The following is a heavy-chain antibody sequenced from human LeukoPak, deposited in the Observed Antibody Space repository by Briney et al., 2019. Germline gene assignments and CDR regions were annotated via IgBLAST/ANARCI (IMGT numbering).Heavy chain of an antibody. CDR2: INAGNGDT. V-gene: IGHV1-3*01. J-gene: IGHJ4*02. D-gene: IGHD2-21*01. CDR1: GYTFSTYV. Sequence: ASVKVSCKASGYTFSTYVVHWGRQAPGQRPEWMGWINAGNGDTKYLQNFQDRVTITRDTAANTAYMELSSLTSEDTALYYCARDNCGDACYPGGYWGQGTLVTVSS. CDR3: ARDNCGDACYPGGY.